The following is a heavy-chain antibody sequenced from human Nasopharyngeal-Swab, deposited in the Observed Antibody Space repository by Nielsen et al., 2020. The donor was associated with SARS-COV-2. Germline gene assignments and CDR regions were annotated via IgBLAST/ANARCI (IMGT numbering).Heavy chain of an antibody. D-gene: IGHD6-19*01. CDR1: GFAFSNYW. V-gene: IGHV3-74*03. J-gene: IGHJ5*02. CDR2: ITPDGYGT. CDR3: ARGRIAVAAVDP. Sequence: GESLKISCAASGFAFSNYWMHWVRQAPGKRLVWVSRITPDGYGTMYADSVKGRFIISRDNAKNTLNLQMNSLRAEDTALYYCARGRIAVAAVDPWGQGILVTVSS.